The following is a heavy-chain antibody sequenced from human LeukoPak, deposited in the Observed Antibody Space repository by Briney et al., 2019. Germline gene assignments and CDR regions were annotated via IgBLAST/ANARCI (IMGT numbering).Heavy chain of an antibody. CDR2: VYWDDDK. V-gene: IGHV2-5*02. Sequence: SGPALVRPTQTLTLTCTFSGFSLSTSGVTVGWIRQPPGKALEWLTLVYWDDDKLYSPSLKSRLTITKDTSKNQVVLTMTNMDPVDTATYYCARGLGIVDTSAHRFHFHVLDVWGKGTTVTVSS. CDR3: ARGLGIVDTSAHRFHFHVLDV. D-gene: IGHD5-18*01. J-gene: IGHJ6*04. CDR1: GFSLSTSGVT.